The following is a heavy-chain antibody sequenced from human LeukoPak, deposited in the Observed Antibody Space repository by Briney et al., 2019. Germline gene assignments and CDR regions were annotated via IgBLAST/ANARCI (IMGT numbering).Heavy chain of an antibody. CDR1: GFTFSSYG. CDR3: AREMPPGDYFDY. D-gene: IGHD2-2*01. Sequence: GGSLRLSCVASGFTFSSYGMSWVRQAPGKGLEWVANIKEDGRGKYYVDSVKGRFTISRDNAKNALYLQMSSLRAEDTAVYYCAREMPPGDYFDYWGQGTLVTVSS. V-gene: IGHV3-7*05. CDR2: IKEDGRGK. J-gene: IGHJ4*02.